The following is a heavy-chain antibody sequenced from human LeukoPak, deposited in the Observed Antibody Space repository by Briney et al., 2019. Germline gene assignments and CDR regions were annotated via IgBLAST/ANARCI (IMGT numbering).Heavy chain of an antibody. CDR2: IYTSGST. CDR3: ARRGIAVADPFDY. CDR1: GGSISSGGYY. J-gene: IGHJ4*02. V-gene: IGHV4-61*02. Sequence: SETLSLTCTVSGGSISSGGYYWSWIRQHPGKGLEWIGRIYTSGSTNYNPSLKSRVTISVDTSKNQFSLKLSSVTAADTAVYYCARRGIAVADPFDYWGQGTLVTVSS. D-gene: IGHD6-19*01.